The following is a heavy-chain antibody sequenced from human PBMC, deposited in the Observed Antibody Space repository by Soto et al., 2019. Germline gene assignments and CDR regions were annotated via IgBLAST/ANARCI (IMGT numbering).Heavy chain of an antibody. D-gene: IGHD5-12*01. CDR1: GSTVSSNY. CDR2: IYSGGST. V-gene: IGHV3-66*01. J-gene: IGHJ4*02. Sequence: EVQLVESGGGVVQPGGSLRLSCAASGSTVSSNYMSWVRQAPGKGLEWVSVIYSGGSTYYADSVNGRFTISRDNSKNTLYLQMNSLRAEDTAVYYCANQRGGYDRDFDYWGQGTLVTVSS. CDR3: ANQRGGYDRDFDY.